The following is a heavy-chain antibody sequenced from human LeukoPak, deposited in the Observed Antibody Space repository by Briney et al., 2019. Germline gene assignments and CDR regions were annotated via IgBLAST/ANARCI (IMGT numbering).Heavy chain of an antibody. J-gene: IGHJ4*02. CDR3: ALWSGGRGY. D-gene: IGHD3-10*01. V-gene: IGHV4-59*08. Sequence: SETLSLTCTVSGGSISSYYWSWIRQPPGKGLEWIGYIYYRGSTNYNPSLKSRVTISVDPSKNQFSLKLSSVTAADTAVYYCALWSGGRGYWGQGTLVTVSS. CDR1: GGSISSYY. CDR2: IYYRGST.